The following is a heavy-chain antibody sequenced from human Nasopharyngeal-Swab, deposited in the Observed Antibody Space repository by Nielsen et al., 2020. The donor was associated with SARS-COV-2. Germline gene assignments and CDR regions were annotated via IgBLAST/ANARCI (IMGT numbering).Heavy chain of an antibody. V-gene: IGHV3-23*01. CDR1: GFTFSGYA. Sequence: GGSLRLSCAASGFTFSGYAMSWVRQAPGKGLEWVSAIGGTGGSTYYADSVKGQFTISRDNSKNTLYLQMNSLRAEDTAVYYCAKSGRYSSVWGQGTQVTVSS. CDR2: IGGTGGST. D-gene: IGHD6-19*01. J-gene: IGHJ4*02. CDR3: AKSGRYSSV.